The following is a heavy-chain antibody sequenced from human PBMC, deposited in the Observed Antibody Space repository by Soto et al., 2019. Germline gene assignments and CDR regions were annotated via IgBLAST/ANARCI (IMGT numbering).Heavy chain of an antibody. V-gene: IGHV4-39*01. CDR2: IYYSGST. J-gene: IGHJ4*02. CDR3: ATSRSSSWYSPFDY. D-gene: IGHD6-13*01. Sequence: NPSETLSLTCTVSGGSISSSSYYWGWIRQPPGKGLEWIGSIYYSGSTYYNPSLKSRVTISVDTSKNQFSLKLSSVTAADTAVHYCATSRSSSWYSPFDYWGQGTLVTVSS. CDR1: GGSISSSSYY.